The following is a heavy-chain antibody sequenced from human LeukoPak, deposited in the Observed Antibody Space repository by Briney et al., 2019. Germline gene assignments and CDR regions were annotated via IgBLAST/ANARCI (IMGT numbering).Heavy chain of an antibody. CDR1: GGSISSSSYY. CDR2: IYYSGST. Sequence: TSETLSLTCTVSGGSISSSSYYWGWIRQPPGKGLEWIGSIYYSGSTYYNPSLKSRVTMSVDTSKNQFSLKLSSVTAADTAVFYCTRTSRYSYGSHIDYWGQGTLVTVSS. V-gene: IGHV4-39*07. J-gene: IGHJ4*02. CDR3: TRTSRYSYGSHIDY. D-gene: IGHD5-18*01.